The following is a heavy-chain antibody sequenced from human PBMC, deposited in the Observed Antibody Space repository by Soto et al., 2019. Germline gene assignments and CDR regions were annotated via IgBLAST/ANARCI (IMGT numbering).Heavy chain of an antibody. CDR1: GGTFSSYA. D-gene: IGHD1-7*01. J-gene: IGHJ6*02. V-gene: IGHV1-69*01. CDR3: ASPVEGITGTTHYYGMDV. CDR2: IIPIFGTA. Sequence: QVQLVQSGAEVKKPGSSVKVSCKASGGTFSSYAISWVRQAPGQGLEWMGGIIPIFGTANYAQKFQGRVTITADESTRTAYMELSSLRSEDTAVYSCASPVEGITGTTHYYGMDVWGQGTTVTVSS.